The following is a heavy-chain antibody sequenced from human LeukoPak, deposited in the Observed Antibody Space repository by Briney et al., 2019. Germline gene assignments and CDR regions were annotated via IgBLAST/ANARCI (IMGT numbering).Heavy chain of an antibody. Sequence: PSETLSLTCTVSGGSISSSSYYWGWIRQPPGKGLEWIGSIYYSGSTYYNPSLKSRVTISVDTSKNQFSLKLSSVTAADTAVYYCARYYYDSSGYSSDFDYWGQGTLVTVSS. CDR3: ARYYYDSSGYSSDFDY. V-gene: IGHV4-39*01. CDR2: IYYSGST. CDR1: GGSISSSSYY. J-gene: IGHJ4*02. D-gene: IGHD3-22*01.